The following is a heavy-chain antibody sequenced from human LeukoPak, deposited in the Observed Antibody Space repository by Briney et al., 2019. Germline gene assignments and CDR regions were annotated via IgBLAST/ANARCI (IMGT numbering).Heavy chain of an antibody. CDR2: ISGSGGST. D-gene: IGHD3-22*01. CDR3: AKVRSYYDSSGYTYYFDY. Sequence: GGSLRLSCAASGFTFSSYAMSWVRQAPGEGLEWVSAISGSGGSTYYADSVKGRFTISRDNSKNTPYLQMNSLRAEDTAVYYCAKVRSYYDSSGYTYYFDYWGQGTLVTVSS. CDR1: GFTFSSYA. J-gene: IGHJ4*02. V-gene: IGHV3-23*01.